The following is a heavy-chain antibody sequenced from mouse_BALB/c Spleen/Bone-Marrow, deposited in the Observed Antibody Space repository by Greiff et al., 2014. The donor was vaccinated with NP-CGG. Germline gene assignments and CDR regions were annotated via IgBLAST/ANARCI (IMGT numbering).Heavy chain of an antibody. CDR3: ARSKGGNYYAMDY. V-gene: IGHV1S29*02. CDR1: GFTFTDYN. J-gene: IGHJ4*01. Sequence: VQLQQSGPELVKPGASVKISRKASGFTFTDYNMHWVKQSHGKSLEWIGYIYPYNGGTGYNQKFKSKATLTVDNSSSTAYMELRSLTSEDSAVYYCARSKGGNYYAMDYWGQGTSVTVSS. D-gene: IGHD1-1*02. CDR2: IYPYNGGT.